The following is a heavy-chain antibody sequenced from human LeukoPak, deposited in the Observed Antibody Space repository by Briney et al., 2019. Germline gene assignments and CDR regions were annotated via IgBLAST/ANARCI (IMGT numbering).Heavy chain of an antibody. D-gene: IGHD3-22*01. CDR1: RFTFSNFW. J-gene: IGHJ4*02. CDR3: ARGHYYDFD. CDR2: INQDGSEK. Sequence: GGSLRLSCAASRFTFSNFWMNWVRPAPGKGLEWVANINQDGSEKYYVDSVKGRFTISRDNAKNSLYLQMNNLRGEDTAVYYCARGHYYDFDWGQGTLVTVSS. V-gene: IGHV3-7*01.